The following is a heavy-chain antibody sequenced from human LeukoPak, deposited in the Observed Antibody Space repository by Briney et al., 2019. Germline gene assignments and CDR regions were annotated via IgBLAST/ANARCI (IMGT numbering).Heavy chain of an antibody. CDR3: ARAGRYFDWLLSDYYYYYYMDV. V-gene: IGHV1-8*01. CDR2: MNPNSGNT. Sequence: ASVKVSCKASGYTFTSYDINWVRQATGQGLEWMGWMNPNSGNTGYAQKFQGRVTMTRNTSISTAYMELSSLRSEDTAVYYCARAGRYFDWLLSDYYYYYYMDVWGKGTTVTVSS. J-gene: IGHJ6*03. CDR1: GYTFTSYD. D-gene: IGHD3-9*01.